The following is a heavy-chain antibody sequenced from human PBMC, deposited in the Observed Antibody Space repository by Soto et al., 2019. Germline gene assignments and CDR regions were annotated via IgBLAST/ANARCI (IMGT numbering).Heavy chain of an antibody. CDR2: ISGSGGST. V-gene: IGHV3-23*01. Sequence: PGGSLRLSCAASGFAFTTYAMSWVRQAPGKGLEWVSGISGSGGSTYYADSVKGRFTISRDNSKNTLYLQMNSLRAEDTAVYYCAKAIVVVICPGFYFDFWGQGTLVTVSS. D-gene: IGHD3-22*01. CDR3: AKAIVVVICPGFYFDF. CDR1: GFAFTTYA. J-gene: IGHJ4*02.